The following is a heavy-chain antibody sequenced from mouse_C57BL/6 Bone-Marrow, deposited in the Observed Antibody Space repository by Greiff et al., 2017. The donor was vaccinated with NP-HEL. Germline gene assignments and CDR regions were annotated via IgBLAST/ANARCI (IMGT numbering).Heavy chain of an antibody. V-gene: IGHV1-7*01. Sequence: QVQLKESGAELAKPGASVKLSCKASGYTFTSYWMHWVKQRPGQGLEWIGYINPSSGYTKYNQKFKDKATLTADKSSSTAYMQLSSLTYEDSAVYYCARGEGYYYGSSSYWYFDVWGTGTTVTVSS. CDR3: ARGEGYYYGSSSYWYFDV. D-gene: IGHD1-1*01. CDR1: GYTFTSYW. J-gene: IGHJ1*03. CDR2: INPSSGYT.